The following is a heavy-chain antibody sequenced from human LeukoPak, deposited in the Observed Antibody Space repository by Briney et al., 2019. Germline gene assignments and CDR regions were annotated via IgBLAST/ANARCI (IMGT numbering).Heavy chain of an antibody. Sequence: GGSLRLSCAASGFTFSSYGMHWVRQAPGKGLEWVAIISDDGNNKGYADSVTGRFTISRDNSKNTLSLQMNSLTAEDTAVYYCVKDRGTIFNVLNYHFDLWGQGVLVTVSS. V-gene: IGHV3-30*02. CDR2: ISDDGNNK. CDR3: VKDRGTIFNVLNYHFDL. D-gene: IGHD3-3*01. CDR1: GFTFSSYG. J-gene: IGHJ4*02.